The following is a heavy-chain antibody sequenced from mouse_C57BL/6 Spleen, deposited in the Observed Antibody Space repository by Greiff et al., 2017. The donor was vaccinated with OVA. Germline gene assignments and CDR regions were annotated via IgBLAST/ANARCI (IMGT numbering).Heavy chain of an antibody. Sequence: EVQLQQSGPALVKPGASVKLSCTASGYTFTDSHMHWVKQSHGKSLEWIGSINPNNGGTSYHQKFKGKATFTVNKSSSTADMELRSLTSDDSAVYYCASHWGDYAMDYWGQGTSVTVSS. J-gene: IGHJ4*01. V-gene: IGHV1-22*01. CDR2: INPNNGGT. D-gene: IGHD1-2*01. CDR1: GYTFTDSH. CDR3: ASHWGDYAMDY.